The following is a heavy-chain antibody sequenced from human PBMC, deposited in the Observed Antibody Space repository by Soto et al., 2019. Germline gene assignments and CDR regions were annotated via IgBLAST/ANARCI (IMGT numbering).Heavy chain of an antibody. CDR2: IYYSGNT. CDR1: GGSISSYY. CDR3: GRGRGFCSGGPCPKYYFDY. Sequence: PSETLSLTCTVSGGSISSYYWSWIRQPPGKGLEWIGYIYYSGNTNYNPSLKSRVTISVDTSKNQFSLKLSSVTAADTAVYYCGRGRGFCSGGPCPKYYFDYWGQGTLVTVSS. J-gene: IGHJ4*02. D-gene: IGHD2-15*01. V-gene: IGHV4-59*12.